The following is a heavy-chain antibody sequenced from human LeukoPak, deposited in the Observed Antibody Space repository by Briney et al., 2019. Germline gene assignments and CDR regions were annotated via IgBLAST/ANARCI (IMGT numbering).Heavy chain of an antibody. CDR3: ARDLVGLGTTFVY. D-gene: IGHD1-7*01. J-gene: IGHJ4*02. Sequence: GGSLRLSCSASGFTFSDYFMSWIRQAPGKGLDWVSYISFSGRTIYYSDSVKGRFTISRDNAKNSLYLQMNSLSAEDTAVYYCARDLVGLGTTFVYWGRGALVTVSS. CDR2: ISFSGRTI. V-gene: IGHV3-11*01. CDR1: GFTFSDYF.